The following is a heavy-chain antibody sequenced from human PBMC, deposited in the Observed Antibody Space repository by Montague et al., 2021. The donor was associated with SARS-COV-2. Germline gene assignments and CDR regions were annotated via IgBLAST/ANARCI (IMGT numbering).Heavy chain of an antibody. CDR1: GGSISSPDYY. Sequence: SETLSLTCTVSGGSISSPDYYWGWIRQSPGKGLEWIGSISYAGRTYYNPSLRSRVSFSMDTSKNHFSLSLNSVTAADTAVYFCERELPSYCSTKKCYPYYFGLLGQG. D-gene: IGHD2-2*01. CDR2: ISYAGRT. V-gene: IGHV4-39*02. J-gene: IGHJ4*02. CDR3: ERELPSYCSTKKCYPYYFGL.